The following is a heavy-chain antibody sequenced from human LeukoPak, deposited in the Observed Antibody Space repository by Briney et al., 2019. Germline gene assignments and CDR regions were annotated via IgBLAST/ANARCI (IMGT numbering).Heavy chain of an antibody. J-gene: IGHJ6*03. CDR1: GFTFSSYW. CDR2: IKQDGSEK. V-gene: IGHV3-7*01. D-gene: IGHD6-19*01. Sequence: GGSLRLSCAASGFTFSSYWMSWVRQAPGKGLEWVANIKQDGSEKYYVDSVKGRFTISRDNAKNSLYLQMNSLRAEDTAVYYCERDGIAVADLMYYYYMDVWGKGTTVTIS. CDR3: ERDGIAVADLMYYYYMDV.